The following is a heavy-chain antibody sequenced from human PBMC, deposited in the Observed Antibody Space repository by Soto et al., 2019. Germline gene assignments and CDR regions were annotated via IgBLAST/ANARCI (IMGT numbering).Heavy chain of an antibody. Sequence: GGSLRLSCAASGFTFSSYSMNWVRQAPGKGLEWVSSISSSSSYIYYADSVKGRFTISRDNAKNSLYLQMNSLRAEDTAVYYCARDPPLYSYGETDYFDYWGQGTLVTVS. CDR3: ARDPPLYSYGETDYFDY. CDR1: GFTFSSYS. V-gene: IGHV3-21*01. CDR2: ISSSSSYI. D-gene: IGHD5-18*01. J-gene: IGHJ4*02.